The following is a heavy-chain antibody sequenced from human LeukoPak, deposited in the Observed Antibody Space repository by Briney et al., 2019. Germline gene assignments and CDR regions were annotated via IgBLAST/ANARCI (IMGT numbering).Heavy chain of an antibody. CDR1: GGSISSGGYY. CDR3: ARVSSAAYNWFDP. J-gene: IGHJ5*02. V-gene: IGHV4-31*03. D-gene: IGHD6-6*01. Sequence: PSETLSLTCTVSGGSISSGGYYWSWIRQHPGKGLEWIGYIYYSGGTYYNPSLKSRVTISVDTSRNQFSLKLSSVTAADTAVYYCARVSSAAYNWFDPWGQGTLVTVSS. CDR2: IYYSGGT.